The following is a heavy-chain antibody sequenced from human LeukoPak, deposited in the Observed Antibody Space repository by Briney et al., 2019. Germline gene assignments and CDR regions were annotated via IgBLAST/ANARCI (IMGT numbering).Heavy chain of an antibody. V-gene: IGHV3-7*01. CDR2: IKQDGSEK. CDR1: GFTLSKHW. J-gene: IGHJ3*02. D-gene: IGHD6-13*01. CDR3: ARVGYNSSWYPDAFDI. Sequence: GGSLRLSCAASGFTLSKHWMTWVRQAPGKGLECVSIIKQDGSEKYYVNSVKGRFTISRDNAKNSLYLQMNSLRAEDTAVYYCARVGYNSSWYPDAFDIWGQGTMVTVSS.